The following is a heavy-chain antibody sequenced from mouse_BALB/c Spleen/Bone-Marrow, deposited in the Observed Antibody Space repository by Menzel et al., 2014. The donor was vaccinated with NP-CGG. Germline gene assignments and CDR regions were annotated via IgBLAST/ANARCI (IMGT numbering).Heavy chain of an antibody. CDR1: GYAFSSYW. D-gene: IGHD2-1*01. Sequence: QVQLQQSGAELVRPGPSVKISCKASGYAFSSYWMNWVKQRPGQGLEWIGQIYPGDGDTNYNGKFKDKATLTADKSSSTAYMQLSSLTSEDSAVYFCARTGNLAWFAYWGQETLVTVSA. J-gene: IGHJ3*01. CDR3: ARTGNLAWFAY. V-gene: IGHV1-80*01. CDR2: IYPGDGDT.